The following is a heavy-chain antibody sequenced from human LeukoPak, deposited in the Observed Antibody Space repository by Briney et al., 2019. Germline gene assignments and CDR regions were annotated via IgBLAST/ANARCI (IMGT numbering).Heavy chain of an antibody. CDR2: INWNGGST. CDR1: GFTFEEHG. CDR3: AGGDSSGWYFDY. J-gene: IGHJ4*02. D-gene: IGHD6-19*01. V-gene: IGHV3-20*04. Sequence: GGSLRLSCAASGFTFEEHGMSWVRQAPGKGLEWVSGINWNGGSTGYGESAKGRFTISRDNAKNSLYLQMNSLRAEDTALYYCAGGDSSGWYFDYWGQGILVTVSS.